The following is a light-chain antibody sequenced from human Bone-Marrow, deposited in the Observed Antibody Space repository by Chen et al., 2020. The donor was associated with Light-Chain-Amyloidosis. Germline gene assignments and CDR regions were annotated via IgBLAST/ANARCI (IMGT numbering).Light chain of an antibody. CDR1: NIGSTS. V-gene: IGLV3-21*02. J-gene: IGLJ3*02. CDR2: DDS. Sequence: YGLTQPSSVSVAPGQPATIARGGNNIGSTSVQWYQQTPGPAPLLVVYDDSDRPSGIPERLSGSNSGNTATLTISRVEAGDEADYYCQVWDRSSDRPVFGGGTKLTVL. CDR3: QVWDRSSDRPV.